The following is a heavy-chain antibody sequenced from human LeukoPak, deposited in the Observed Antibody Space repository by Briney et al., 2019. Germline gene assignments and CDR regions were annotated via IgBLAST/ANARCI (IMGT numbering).Heavy chain of an antibody. D-gene: IGHD3-22*01. V-gene: IGHV1-8*01. J-gene: IGHJ4*02. CDR2: MNPNSGNT. Sequence: APVKVSCKASGYTFTSYDINWVRQATGQGLEWMGWMNPNSGNTGYAQKFQGRVTMTRNTSISTAYMELSSLRSEDTAVYYCARGRSDSSGYYYDDYWGQGTLVTVSS. CDR1: GYTFTSYD. CDR3: ARGRSDSSGYYYDDY.